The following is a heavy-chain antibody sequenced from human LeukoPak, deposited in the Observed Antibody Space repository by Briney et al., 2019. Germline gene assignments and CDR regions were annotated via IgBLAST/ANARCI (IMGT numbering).Heavy chain of an antibody. CDR2: INNDGSST. Sequence: PGGSLRLSCAASGFTFSSYWMHWVRQAPGKGLVWVSRINNDGSSTTYADSVKGRFTISRDNAKNTLYLQMNSLRAEDTAVYYCARTLITGIGAGGPDAFDIWGQGTRVTVSS. CDR3: ARTLITGIGAGGPDAFDI. V-gene: IGHV3-74*01. J-gene: IGHJ3*02. CDR1: GFTFSSYW. D-gene: IGHD6-25*01.